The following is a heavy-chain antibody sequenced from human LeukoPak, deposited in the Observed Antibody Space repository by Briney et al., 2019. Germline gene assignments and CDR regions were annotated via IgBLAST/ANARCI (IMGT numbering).Heavy chain of an antibody. CDR2: ISGSGGST. D-gene: IGHD5-24*01. Sequence: GGSLRLSCAASGFTFSSYAMSWVRQAPGKGLEWVSAISGSGGSTYYADSVKGRFTISRDNSKNTVYLQINSLTADDTAVYYCGRDSRWAQPDYWGQGTLVTVSS. V-gene: IGHV3-23*01. CDR3: GRDSRWAQPDY. CDR1: GFTFSSYA. J-gene: IGHJ4*02.